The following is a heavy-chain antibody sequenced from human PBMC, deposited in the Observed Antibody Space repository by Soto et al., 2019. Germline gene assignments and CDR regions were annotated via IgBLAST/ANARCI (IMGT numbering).Heavy chain of an antibody. D-gene: IGHD4-17*01. CDR3: AKEADDYGDYVESARLGFDY. V-gene: IGHV3-23*01. Sequence: GGSLRLSCAASGFTFSSYAMSWVRQAPGKGLEWVSAISGSGGSTYYADSVKGRFTISRDNSKNTLYLQMNSLRAEDTAVYYCAKEADDYGDYVESARLGFDYWGQGTLVTVSS. CDR2: ISGSGGST. J-gene: IGHJ4*02. CDR1: GFTFSSYA.